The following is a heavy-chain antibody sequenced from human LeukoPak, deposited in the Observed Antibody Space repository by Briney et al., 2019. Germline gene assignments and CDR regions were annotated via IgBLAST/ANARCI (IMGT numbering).Heavy chain of an antibody. J-gene: IGHJ6*02. V-gene: IGHV1-69*04. Sequence: SVKVSCTASGGTFSSYAISWVRQAPGQGIEWMGRIIPILGIANYAQKFQGRVTITADKSTSTAYMELSSLRSEDTAVYYCARDRYYCYYYGMDVWGQGTTVTVSS. CDR1: GGTFSSYA. CDR2: IIPILGIA. CDR3: ARDRYYCYYYGMDV. D-gene: IGHD1-26*01.